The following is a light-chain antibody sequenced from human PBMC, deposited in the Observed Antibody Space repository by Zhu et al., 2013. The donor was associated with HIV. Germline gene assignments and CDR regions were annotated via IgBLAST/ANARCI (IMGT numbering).Light chain of an antibody. CDR1: QDINNW. Sequence: IQMTQSPSTLSASVGDRVTITCRASQDINNWLAWYQQKPGKAPKLLIYDAFNLESGVPSRFSGSKFGTDFTLTISSLQPEDFATYYCQQFNNYPRTFGQGTKVEIK. CDR3: QQFNNYPRT. J-gene: IGKJ1*01. V-gene: IGKV1-5*01. CDR2: DAF.